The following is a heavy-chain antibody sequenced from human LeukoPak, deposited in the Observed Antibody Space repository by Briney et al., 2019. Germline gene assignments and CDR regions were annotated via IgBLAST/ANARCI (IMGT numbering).Heavy chain of an antibody. CDR3: AEVDTGYYDSSGWGAEFDY. D-gene: IGHD3-22*01. V-gene: IGHV3-7*01. J-gene: IGHJ4*02. Sequence: GGSLRLACAASGFTFSGYWMSWVRQAPGKGLEWVANIKQDGSEKYYVDSVKGRFAISRDNAKNSLYLQMNSLRAEDTAVYYCAEVDTGYYDSSGWGAEFDYWGQGTLVTVSS. CDR1: GFTFSGYW. CDR2: IKQDGSEK.